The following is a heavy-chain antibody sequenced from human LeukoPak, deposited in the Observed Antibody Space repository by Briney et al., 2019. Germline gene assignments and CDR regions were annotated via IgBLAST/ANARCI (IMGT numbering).Heavy chain of an antibody. CDR1: GFTFSSYA. D-gene: IGHD1-26*01. Sequence: GGSLRLSCAASGFTFSSYAMHWVRQAPGKGLEWVAVISYDGSNKYYADSVKGRFTISRDNSKNTLYLQMNSLRAEDTAVYYCATPQVGATSDYWGQGTLVTVSS. J-gene: IGHJ4*02. V-gene: IGHV3-30-3*01. CDR3: ATPQVGATSDY. CDR2: ISYDGSNK.